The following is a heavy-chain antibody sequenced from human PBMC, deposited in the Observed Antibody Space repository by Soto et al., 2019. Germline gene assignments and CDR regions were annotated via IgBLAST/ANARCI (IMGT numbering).Heavy chain of an antibody. D-gene: IGHD5-12*01. Sequence: ASVTVSCKASVYTFTGYYIHWVRQAPGQGLEWMGWINPNSGGTNYAQKFQGWVTMTRDTSISTAYMELSRLRSDDTAVYYCARGGLGNRSASIVATLGQLFDYWGQGTLVTVSS. J-gene: IGHJ4*02. V-gene: IGHV1-2*04. CDR3: ARGGLGNRSASIVATLGQLFDY. CDR1: VYTFTGYY. CDR2: INPNSGGT.